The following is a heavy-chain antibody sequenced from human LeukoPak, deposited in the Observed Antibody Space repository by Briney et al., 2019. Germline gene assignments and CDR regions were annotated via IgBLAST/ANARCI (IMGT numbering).Heavy chain of an antibody. CDR3: ARAVNDFWSGFSYYFDY. J-gene: IGHJ4*02. CDR2: MHYSGNT. CDR1: GASTSNYY. Sequence: SETLSLTCTVSGASTSNYYWSWVRQPPGKGLEWIGYMHYSGNTNYNPSLKSRVTTSVDMSSNLFSLKLTSVTAADTAVYYCARAVNDFWSGFSYYFDYWGQGALVTVSS. V-gene: IGHV4-59*01. D-gene: IGHD3-3*01.